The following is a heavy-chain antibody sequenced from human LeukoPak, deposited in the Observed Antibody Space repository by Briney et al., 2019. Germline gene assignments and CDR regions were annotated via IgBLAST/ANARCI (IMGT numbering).Heavy chain of an antibody. Sequence: SQTLSLTCAVSGGSISSGGYSWSWIRQPPGKGLEWIGYIYHSGSTYYNPSLKSRVTISVDRSKNQFSLKLSSVTAADTAVYYCAGAKELELGLDYWGQGTLVTVSS. CDR3: AGAKELELGLDY. CDR1: GGSISSGGYS. J-gene: IGHJ4*02. V-gene: IGHV4-30-2*01. D-gene: IGHD1-7*01. CDR2: IYHSGST.